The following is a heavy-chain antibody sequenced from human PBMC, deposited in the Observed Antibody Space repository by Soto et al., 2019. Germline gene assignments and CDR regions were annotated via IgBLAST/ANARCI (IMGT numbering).Heavy chain of an antibody. J-gene: IGHJ1*01. V-gene: IGHV2-5*01. CDR1: GFSLSTSGGG. CDR3: AHRRGRGSGYEDGDAFYY. CDR2: IYWNDDK. Sequence: QITLKESGLTLVKPTQTLTLTCTFSGFSLSTSGGGVVWIRQPPGKALEWLALIYWNDDKRYSPFLKNRLTSTRATSKPHMVLTVTNIDPVDTATYYGAHRRGRGSGYEDGDAFYYWGKGTQVAVSA. D-gene: IGHD5-12*01.